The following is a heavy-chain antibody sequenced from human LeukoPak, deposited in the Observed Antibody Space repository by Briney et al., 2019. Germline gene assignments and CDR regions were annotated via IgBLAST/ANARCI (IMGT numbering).Heavy chain of an antibody. Sequence: GGSLRLSCAASGFTFSSYGMSWVRQAPGKGLEWVSAISGSGGSTYYADPVKGRFTISRDNSKNTLYLQMNSVRADDTAVYHCAKGPYCGGGTCFSLGEFDPWGQGTLVTVSS. CDR3: AKGPYCGGGTCFSLGEFDP. CDR2: ISGSGGST. V-gene: IGHV3-23*01. J-gene: IGHJ5*02. CDR1: GFTFSSYG. D-gene: IGHD2-15*01.